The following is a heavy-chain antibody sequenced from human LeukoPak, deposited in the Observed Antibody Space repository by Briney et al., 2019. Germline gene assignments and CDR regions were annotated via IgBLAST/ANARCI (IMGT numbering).Heavy chain of an antibody. CDR2: IHYSGSA. D-gene: IGHD4-23*01. V-gene: IGHV4-61*01. Sequence: LETLSLTCTVSGGSVSSGSYYWSWISQPPGRGLEWIAYIHYSGSAAYNPSLKSRVTISRDMSTNQFSLKMTSVTAADTAVYFCARDMGAPDYGSYSVDYWGQGTLVTVSS. J-gene: IGHJ4*02. CDR1: GGSVSSGSYY. CDR3: ARDMGAPDYGSYSVDY.